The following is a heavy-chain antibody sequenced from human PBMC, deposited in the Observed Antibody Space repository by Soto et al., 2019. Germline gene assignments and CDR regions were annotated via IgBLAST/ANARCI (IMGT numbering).Heavy chain of an antibody. Sequence: QITLKESGPTLVKPTQTLTLTCTFSGFSLSSNGVGVGWIRQPPGKALEWLALIYWNDDKRYSPSLRSRLPITKDTSKNQVDLTMTNTDPVDTATYYCAHSTSMVPRASYYWGQGTLLTVSS. D-gene: IGHD5-18*01. J-gene: IGHJ4*02. V-gene: IGHV2-5*01. CDR1: GFSLSSNGVG. CDR3: AHSTSMVPRASYY. CDR2: IYWNDDK.